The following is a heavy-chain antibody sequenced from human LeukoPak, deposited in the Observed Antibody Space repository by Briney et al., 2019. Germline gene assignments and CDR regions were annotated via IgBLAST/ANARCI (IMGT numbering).Heavy chain of an antibody. CDR3: ARAYYYDSSGYYYFDY. Sequence: SETLSLTCAVYGGSFSGYYWSWIRQPPGKGLEWIGEINHSGSTNYNPSLKSRVTISVDTSKNQFSLKLSSVAAADTAVYYCARAYYYDSSGYYYFDYWGQGTLVTVSS. CDR2: INHSGST. D-gene: IGHD3-22*01. V-gene: IGHV4-34*01. J-gene: IGHJ4*02. CDR1: GGSFSGYY.